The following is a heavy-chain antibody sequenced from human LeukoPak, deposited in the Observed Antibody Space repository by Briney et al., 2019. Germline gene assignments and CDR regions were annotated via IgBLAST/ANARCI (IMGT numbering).Heavy chain of an antibody. V-gene: IGHV4-59*12. CDR3: ARLGFPLGAFDI. J-gene: IGHJ3*02. Sequence: PSETLSLTCTVSGGSISSYYWSWIRQPPGKGLEWIGYIYYSGSTNYNPSLKSRVTISVDTSKNQFSLKLSSVTAADTAVYYCARLGFPLGAFDIWGQGTMVTVSS. CDR1: GGSISSYY. D-gene: IGHD7-27*01. CDR2: IYYSGST.